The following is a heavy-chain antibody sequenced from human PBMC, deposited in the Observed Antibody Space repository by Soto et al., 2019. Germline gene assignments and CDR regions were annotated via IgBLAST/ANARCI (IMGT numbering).Heavy chain of an antibody. J-gene: IGHJ4*02. CDR2: IDPRSGGT. D-gene: IGHD3-10*01. CDR3: ATDDYGIFPY. CDR1: GYPFTTHY. Sequence: HVQLVQSGTEVKKPGASVRVSCMVSGYPFTTHYIHWVRQAPGQGLEWMGWIDPRSGGTVYEQKFQGRVTMTRDTSISTVYMDLSGLTSDDTALYYCATDDYGIFPYWGQGSLVTVSS. V-gene: IGHV1-2*02.